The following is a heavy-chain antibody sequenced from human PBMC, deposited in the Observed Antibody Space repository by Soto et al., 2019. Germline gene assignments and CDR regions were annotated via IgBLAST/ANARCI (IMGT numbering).Heavy chain of an antibody. Sequence: QVQLVQSGAEVKKPGSSVKVSCKASGGTFSSYTISWVRQAPGQGLEWMGRIIPILGIANYAQKFQGRVTITADKSTSTAYMELSSLRSEDTDVYYCARATRPDTFDYWGQGTLVTVSS. CDR1: GGTFSSYT. CDR2: IIPILGIA. D-gene: IGHD5-18*01. V-gene: IGHV1-69*02. CDR3: ARATRPDTFDY. J-gene: IGHJ4*02.